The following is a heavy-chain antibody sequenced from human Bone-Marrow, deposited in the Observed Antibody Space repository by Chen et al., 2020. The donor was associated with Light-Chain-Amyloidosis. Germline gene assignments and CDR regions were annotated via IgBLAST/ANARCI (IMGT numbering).Heavy chain of an antibody. Sequence: QITLRESAPALVKPTQTLTLTCSFSGFSLATAGVSVGWIRQPPGKALEWPALIYWDDDKRYSPSLRNRLTVSKDTSNNQVVLTMTSSDFVDSATYYCAHRFYYDGRVYTAFDSWGRGTLVTVSS. CDR2: IYWDDDK. D-gene: IGHD3-22*01. CDR3: AHRFYYDGRVYTAFDS. CDR1: GFSLATAGVS. J-gene: IGHJ4*01. V-gene: IGHV2-5*02.